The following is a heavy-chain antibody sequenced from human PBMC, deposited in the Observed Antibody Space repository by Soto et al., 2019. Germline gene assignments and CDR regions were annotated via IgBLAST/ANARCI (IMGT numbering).Heavy chain of an antibody. CDR3: ASDYNAYQRQRVFDI. CDR2: INPSGAST. J-gene: IGHJ3*02. D-gene: IGHD3-10*01. V-gene: IGHV1-46*02. CDR1: GYSFNSYY. Sequence: QVQLVQSGAEVKKPGASVKVACKASGYSFNSYYMHWVRQAPGQGPEWMGVINPSGASTSYAQKFQGRVTMTRDTSTSIVYMELSSLRSEDTALYYCASDYNAYQRQRVFDIWGQGTLVTVSS.